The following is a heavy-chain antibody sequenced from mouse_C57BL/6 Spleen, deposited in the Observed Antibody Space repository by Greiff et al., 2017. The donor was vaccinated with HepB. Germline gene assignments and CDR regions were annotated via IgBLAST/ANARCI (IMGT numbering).Heavy chain of an antibody. J-gene: IGHJ1*03. D-gene: IGHD1-1*01. CDR3: AGEDYYGSSTRYFDV. CDR1: GYTFTSYG. Sequence: QVQLQQSGAELARPGASVKLSCKASGYTFTSYGISWVKQRTGQGLEWIGEIYPRSGNTYYNEKFKGKATLTADKSSSTAYMELRSLTSEDSAVYFCAGEDYYGSSTRYFDVWGTGTTVTVSS. V-gene: IGHV1-81*01. CDR2: IYPRSGNT.